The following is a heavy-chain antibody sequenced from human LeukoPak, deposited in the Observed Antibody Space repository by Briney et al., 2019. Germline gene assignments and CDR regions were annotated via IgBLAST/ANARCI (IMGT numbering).Heavy chain of an antibody. D-gene: IGHD2-15*01. CDR3: ARGGRYCSGGSCYSVWFDP. Sequence: SETLSLTCTVSGGSVSSYYWSWIRQPPGKGLEWIGYIYYSGSTNYNPSLKSRVTISVDTSKNQFSLKLSSVTAADTAVYYCARGGRYCSGGSCYSVWFDPWGQGTLVTVSS. CDR2: IYYSGST. CDR1: GGSVSSYY. V-gene: IGHV4-59*02. J-gene: IGHJ5*02.